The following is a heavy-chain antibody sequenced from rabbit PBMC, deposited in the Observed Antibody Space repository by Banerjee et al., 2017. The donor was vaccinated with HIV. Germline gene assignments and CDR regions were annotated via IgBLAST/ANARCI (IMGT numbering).Heavy chain of an antibody. J-gene: IGHJ4*01. CDR1: GFDLSSGYD. CDR2: INTSSGNS. V-gene: IGHV1S45*01. CDR3: ARDLADVTGWNFGL. Sequence: QEQLEESGGGLVQPEGSLTLTCTASGFDLSSGYDMCWVRQAPGKGLEWITCINTSSGNSVYASWAKGRFTISRTSSTTVTLQMTSLTAADTATYFCARDLADVTGWNFGLWGPGTLVTVS. D-gene: IGHD7-1*01.